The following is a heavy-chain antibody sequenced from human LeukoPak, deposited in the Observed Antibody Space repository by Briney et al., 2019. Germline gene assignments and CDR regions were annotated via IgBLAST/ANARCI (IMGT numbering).Heavy chain of an antibody. Sequence: SETLSLTCTVSGGSISSYYWSWIRQPAGKGLEWIGRIYTSGSTNYNPSLKSRVTMSVDTSKNQFSLKLSSVTAADTAVYYCARAPNPGYCSSTSCYTWFDPWGQGTLVTVS. CDR1: GGSISSYY. J-gene: IGHJ5*02. D-gene: IGHD2-2*02. CDR2: IYTSGST. V-gene: IGHV4-4*07. CDR3: ARAPNPGYCSSTSCYTWFDP.